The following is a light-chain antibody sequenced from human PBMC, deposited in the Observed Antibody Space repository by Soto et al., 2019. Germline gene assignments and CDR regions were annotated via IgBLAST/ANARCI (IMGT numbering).Light chain of an antibody. J-gene: IGLJ1*01. CDR3: SSYTSTMTNV. CDR2: DVV. CDR1: RSDVGGFNS. Sequence: QSALPQPASESGSPGPSITISCTGTRSDVGGFNSVSWYQLRPGTAPKLILYDVVDRPSGVSYRFSGSKSGNTASLTISGLQAADEADYFCSSYTSTMTNVFGSGTKVTVL. V-gene: IGLV2-14*03.